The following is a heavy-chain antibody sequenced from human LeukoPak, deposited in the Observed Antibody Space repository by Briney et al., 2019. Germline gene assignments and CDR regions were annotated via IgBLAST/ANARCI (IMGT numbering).Heavy chain of an antibody. J-gene: IGHJ4*02. D-gene: IGHD1-26*01. CDR3: ARRGGSYFDY. CDR2: FYPGDSDT. Sequence: GESLRISCKGSGYRFTTYWIGWVRQMPGKGLEWMGIFYPGDSDTKYSPSFQGQVTISVDKSISTAYLQWRSLKASDTAMYYCARRGGSYFDYWGQGTLVTVSS. V-gene: IGHV5-51*01. CDR1: GYRFTTYW.